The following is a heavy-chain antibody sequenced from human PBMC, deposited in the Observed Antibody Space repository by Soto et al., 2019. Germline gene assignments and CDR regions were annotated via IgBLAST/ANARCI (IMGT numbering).Heavy chain of an antibody. CDR2: INQSGNA. D-gene: IGHD2-15*01. V-gene: IGHV4-34*01. J-gene: IGHJ4*02. CDR1: GGSFSGYS. CDR3: ARAHLQGLTVVAVVGHFDY. Sequence: QVQLQQWGAGLLKPSETLSLTCTVYGGSFSGYSWSWIRQPPGKGLEWIGEINQSGNANSNPSLKSRVTISVDTAKNQFSLKLSSVTAADTAVYYCARAHLQGLTVVAVVGHFDYWGQGALVTVSS.